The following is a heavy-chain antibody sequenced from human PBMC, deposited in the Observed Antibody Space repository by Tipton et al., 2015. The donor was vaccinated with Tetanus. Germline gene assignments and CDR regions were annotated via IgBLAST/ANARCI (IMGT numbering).Heavy chain of an antibody. Sequence: LRLSCNVSGASMSSSSYYWDWIRQPPGKGLEWIGSIYYSGSSYYNPSLESRVTISLDTSKNRFSLKLTSVTAADAAVYYCARNVYTVTNDAFDIWGHGTLVNVSS. CDR1: GASMSSSSYY. D-gene: IGHD4-11*01. J-gene: IGHJ3*02. V-gene: IGHV4-39*01. CDR3: ARNVYTVTNDAFDI. CDR2: IYYSGSS.